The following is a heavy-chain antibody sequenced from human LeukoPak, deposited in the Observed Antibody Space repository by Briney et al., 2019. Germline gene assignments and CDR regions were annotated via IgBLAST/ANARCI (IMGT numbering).Heavy chain of an antibody. Sequence: PSETLSLTCAVSGGSISSRNWWHWVRQPPGKELEWIGEIYHSGSTNYNPSLKSRDTISVDESKNHFSLKLSSVTDADTAVYYCAREADGGKGPNLDYWGQGTQVTVSS. J-gene: IGHJ4*02. CDR2: IYHSGST. D-gene: IGHD4-23*01. CDR1: GGSISSRNW. CDR3: AREADGGKGPNLDY. V-gene: IGHV4-4*02.